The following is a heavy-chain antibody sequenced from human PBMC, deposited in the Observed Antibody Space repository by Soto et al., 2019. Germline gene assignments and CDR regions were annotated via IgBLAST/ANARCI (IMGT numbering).Heavy chain of an antibody. Sequence: GGSLRLSCAASGFTFSSYSMHWVRQAPGKGLEWVAVISYDGGNKYYADSVKGRFTISRDNSKSTLYLQMGSLRAEDTAVYHCAKEAVAGAGYWGQGTLVTVSS. D-gene: IGHD6-19*01. CDR3: AKEAVAGAGY. V-gene: IGHV3-30*18. CDR2: ISYDGGNK. CDR1: GFTFSSYS. J-gene: IGHJ4*02.